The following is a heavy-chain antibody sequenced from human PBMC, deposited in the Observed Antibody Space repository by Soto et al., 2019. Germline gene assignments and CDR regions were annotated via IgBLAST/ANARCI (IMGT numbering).Heavy chain of an antibody. CDR1: GYTFTGYY. CDR3: ARAYYDFWSGYYGWFDP. V-gene: IGHV1-2*02. J-gene: IGHJ5*02. Sequence: ASVKVSCKASGYTFTGYYMHWVRQAPGQGLEWMGWTNPNSGGTNYAQKFQGRVTMTRDTSISTAYMELSRLRSDDTAVYYCARAYYDFWSGYYGWFDPWGQGTLVTVSS. D-gene: IGHD3-3*01. CDR2: TNPNSGGT.